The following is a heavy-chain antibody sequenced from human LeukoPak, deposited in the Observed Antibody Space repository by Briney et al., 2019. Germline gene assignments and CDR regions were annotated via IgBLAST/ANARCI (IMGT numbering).Heavy chain of an antibody. J-gene: IGHJ6*03. CDR2: TYYRSKWYN. CDR1: GDSASSNSAA. CDR3: ARGAIAVAGTEYYYYYMDV. V-gene: IGHV6-1*01. D-gene: IGHD6-19*01. Sequence: KPSQTLSLTCAISGDSASSNSAAWNWIRQSPSRGLEWLGRTYYRSKWYNDYAVSVKSRITINPDTSKNQFSLQLNSVTPEDTAVYYCARGAIAVAGTEYYYYYMDVWGKGTTVTVSS.